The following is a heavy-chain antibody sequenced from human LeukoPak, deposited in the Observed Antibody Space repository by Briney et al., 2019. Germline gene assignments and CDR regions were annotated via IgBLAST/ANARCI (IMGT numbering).Heavy chain of an antibody. Sequence: PSETLSLTCTVSGGSISSSSYYWGWIRQPPGKGLEWIGSIYYSGSTYYNPSLKSRVTISVDTSKNQFSLKLSSVTAADTAVYYCARDAYSNGFDYWGQGTLVTVSS. J-gene: IGHJ4*02. CDR3: ARDAYSNGFDY. V-gene: IGHV4-39*07. CDR1: GGSISSSSYY. CDR2: IYYSGST. D-gene: IGHD4-11*01.